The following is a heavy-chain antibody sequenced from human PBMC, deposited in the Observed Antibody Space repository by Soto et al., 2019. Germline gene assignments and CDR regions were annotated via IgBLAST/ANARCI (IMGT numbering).Heavy chain of an antibody. D-gene: IGHD4-17*01. CDR3: ARVSTVVTLRDAFDI. Sequence: QVQLVESGGGVVQPGRSLRLSCAAAGCTFSSYAMHWVRQAPGKGLEWVAVISYDGSNKYYADSVKGRFTISRDNSKNTLYLQMNSLRAEDTAVYYCARVSTVVTLRDAFDIWGQGTMVTVSS. J-gene: IGHJ3*02. CDR2: ISYDGSNK. CDR1: GCTFSSYA. V-gene: IGHV3-30-3*01.